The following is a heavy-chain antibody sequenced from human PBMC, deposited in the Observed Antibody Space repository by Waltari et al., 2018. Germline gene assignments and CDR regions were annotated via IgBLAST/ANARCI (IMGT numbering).Heavy chain of an antibody. Sequence: EVQLVESGGGLVQPGRSLRLSCAASGFTFDDYAMHWVRQAPGKGLEWVSGISWNSGSIGYADSVKGRFTISRDNAKNSLYLQMNSLRAEDTALYYCAKADGAGPYYYYGMDVWGQGTTVTVSS. CDR2: ISWNSGSI. V-gene: IGHV3-9*01. D-gene: IGHD3-16*01. CDR1: GFTFDDYA. CDR3: AKADGAGPYYYYGMDV. J-gene: IGHJ6*02.